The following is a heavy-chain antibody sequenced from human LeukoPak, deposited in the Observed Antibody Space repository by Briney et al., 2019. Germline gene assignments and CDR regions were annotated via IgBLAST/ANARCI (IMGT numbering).Heavy chain of an antibody. D-gene: IGHD4-17*01. V-gene: IGHV1-24*01. Sequence: ASVKVSCKASGDTFSSFAVSWVRQAPGQGLEWMGGFDPEDGETIYAQKFQGRVTMTEDTSTDTAYMELSSLRSEDTAVYYCATDTDYGDYYFDYWGQGTLVTVSS. CDR3: ATDTDYGDYYFDY. CDR1: GDTFSSFA. CDR2: FDPEDGET. J-gene: IGHJ4*02.